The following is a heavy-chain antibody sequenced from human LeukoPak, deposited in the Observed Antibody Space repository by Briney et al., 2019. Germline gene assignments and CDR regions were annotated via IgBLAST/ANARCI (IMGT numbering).Heavy chain of an antibody. J-gene: IGHJ4*02. V-gene: IGHV3-23*01. CDR1: GFTFSIHV. D-gene: IGHD2-2*03. CDR2: ISASGDNT. CDR3: AKDGYCSSVTCYPNCFSN. Sequence: GGSLRLSCAASGFTFSIHVMSWARQAPGKGLEWVSDISASGDNTYYTDSVKGRLTLSRDNSKNTLDPQMSSLRAGDTDVYYCAKDGYCSSVTCYPNCFSNWGEGTLVTVSS.